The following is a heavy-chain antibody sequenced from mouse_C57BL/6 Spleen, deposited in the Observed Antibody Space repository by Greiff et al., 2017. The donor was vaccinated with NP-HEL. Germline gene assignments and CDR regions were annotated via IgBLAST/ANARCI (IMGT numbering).Heavy chain of an antibody. CDR3: TLGIYYDYDVNY. V-gene: IGHV6-6*01. CDR2: IRNKANNHAT. J-gene: IGHJ2*01. D-gene: IGHD2-4*01. CDR1: GFTFSDAW. Sequence: EVKLQQSGGGLVQPGGSMKLSCAASGFTFSDAWMDWVRQSPEKGLEWVAEIRNKANNHATYYAESVKGRFTISRDDSKSSVYLQMNSLRAEDTGIYYCTLGIYYDYDVNYWGQGTTLTVSS.